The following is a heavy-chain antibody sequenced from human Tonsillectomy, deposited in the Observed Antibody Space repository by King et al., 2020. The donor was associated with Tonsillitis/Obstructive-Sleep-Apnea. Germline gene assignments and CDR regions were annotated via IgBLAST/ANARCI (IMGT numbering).Heavy chain of an antibody. CDR3: ASFSHCSSTSCYVHYYYYYGMDV. CDR2: ISAYNGNT. Sequence: QLVQSGAEVKKPGASVKVSCKASGYTFTSYGISWVRQAPGQGLEWMGWISAYNGNTNYAQKLQGRVTMTTDTSTSTAYMELRSLRSDDTAVYYCASFSHCSSTSCYVHYYYYYGMDVWGQGTTVTVSS. CDR1: GYTFTSYG. J-gene: IGHJ6*02. V-gene: IGHV1-18*01. D-gene: IGHD2-2*01.